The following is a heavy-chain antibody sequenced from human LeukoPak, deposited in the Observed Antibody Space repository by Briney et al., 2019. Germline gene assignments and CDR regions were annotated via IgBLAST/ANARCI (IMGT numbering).Heavy chain of an antibody. CDR2: IYYSGST. J-gene: IGHJ4*02. D-gene: IGHD4-17*01. CDR3: ARLRSGDYSSFDY. V-gene: IGHV4-59*01. CDR1: GGSISSYY. Sequence: SETLSLTCTVSGGSISSYYWSWTRQPPGKGLEWIGYIYYSGSTNYNPSLKSRVTISVDTSKDQFSLKLSSVTAADTAVYYCARLRSGDYSSFDYWGQGTLVTVSS.